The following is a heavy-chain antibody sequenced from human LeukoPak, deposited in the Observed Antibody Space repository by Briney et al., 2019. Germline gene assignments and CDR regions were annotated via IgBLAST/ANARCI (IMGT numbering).Heavy chain of an antibody. V-gene: IGHV4-59*08. D-gene: IGHD4-11*01. Sequence: SETLSLTCTVSGGSVSSYYWGWVRRPPGKGLEWIGYIYYSGSTNYNPSLKSRVTISLDTSKNQFSLKLNSVTAADTAMYYCSRSYSNRYYYMDVWGKGTTVTVSS. CDR1: GGSVSSYY. CDR2: IYYSGST. CDR3: SRSYSNRYYYMDV. J-gene: IGHJ6*03.